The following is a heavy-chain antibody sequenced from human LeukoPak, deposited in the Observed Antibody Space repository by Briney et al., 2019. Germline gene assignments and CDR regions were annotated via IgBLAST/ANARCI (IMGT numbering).Heavy chain of an antibody. V-gene: IGHV4-39*01. J-gene: IGHJ6*03. CDR2: IYYSGST. Sequence: SETLSLTCTVSGGSISSSSYSWGWIRQPPGKGLEWIGSIYYSGSTYYNPSLKSRVTISVDTSKNQFSLKLSSVTAADTAVYYCARQPIVVVINYYMDVWGKGTTVTVSS. CDR3: ARQPIVVVINYYMDV. D-gene: IGHD3-22*01. CDR1: GGSISSSSYS.